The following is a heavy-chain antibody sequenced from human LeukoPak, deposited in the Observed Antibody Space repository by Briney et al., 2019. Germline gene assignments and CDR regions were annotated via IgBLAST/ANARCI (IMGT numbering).Heavy chain of an antibody. J-gene: IGHJ4*02. D-gene: IGHD2-2*01. CDR3: ARDVGVVPAHFDY. CDR2: IGRGVGST. CDR1: GFTFSRYD. V-gene: IGHV3-23*01. Sequence: DPGGSLRLSCAASGFTFSRYDLSWVRQAPGKGLECVSTIGRGVGSTYYADSVKGRFTISRDNSKNTLYLQMNSLRAEDTAVYYCARDVGVVPAHFDYWGQGTLVTVSS.